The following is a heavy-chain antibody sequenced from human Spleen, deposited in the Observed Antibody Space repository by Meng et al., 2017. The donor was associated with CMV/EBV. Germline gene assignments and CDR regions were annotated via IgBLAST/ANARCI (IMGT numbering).Heavy chain of an antibody. CDR3: ATGSGDFDH. V-gene: IGHV4-4*07. CDR1: GVSISGFY. CDR2: IYISGDT. Sequence: VQVQDSRPRLVKPSETLSLHCRVSGVSISGFYGSWIRQPAGKGLEWIGRIYISGDTNYNPSLKSRVTISKDTSKNQISLRLTSVTAADTAVYYCATGSGDFDHWGRGTLVTVSS. D-gene: IGHD1-26*01. J-gene: IGHJ4*02.